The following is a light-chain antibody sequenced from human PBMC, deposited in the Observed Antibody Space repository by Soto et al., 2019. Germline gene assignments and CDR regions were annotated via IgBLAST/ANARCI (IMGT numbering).Light chain of an antibody. V-gene: IGKV1-27*01. J-gene: IGKJ4*01. Sequence: DIQMTQSPSSLSASVGDRVTITCRASQGISNYLAWYQQKPGKVHKLLIYAAYTLQSGVQSRFSGSGSGTDFTLTIRSLQPEDVATYYCKKCGIAPFTSGGGTKVDIK. CDR3: KKCGIAPFT. CDR2: AAY. CDR1: QGISNY.